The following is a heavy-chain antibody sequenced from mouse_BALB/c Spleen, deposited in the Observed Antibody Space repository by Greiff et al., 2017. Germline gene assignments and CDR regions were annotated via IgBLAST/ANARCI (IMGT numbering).Heavy chain of an antibody. V-gene: IGHV5-6-2*01. CDR1: GFTFSSYY. CDR3: ARQRNMDY. J-gene: IGHJ4*01. CDR2: INSNGGST. Sequence: DVMLVESGGGLVKLGGSLKLSCAASGFTFSSYYMSWVRQTPEKRLELVAAINSNGGSTYYPDTVKGRFTISRDNDKNTLYLQMSSLKSEDTALYYCARQRNMDYWGQGTSVTVSS.